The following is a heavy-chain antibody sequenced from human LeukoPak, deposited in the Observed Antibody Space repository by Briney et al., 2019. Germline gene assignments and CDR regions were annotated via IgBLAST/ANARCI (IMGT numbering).Heavy chain of an antibody. D-gene: IGHD3-10*01. V-gene: IGHV4-4*07. CDR3: ARDHYGSGSYKAYVDY. J-gene: IGHJ4*01. Sequence: PTPTLSPTCTVLAASVVTYPWSSLRPPARKGLEWSVCVYSRGPTKYNPSLKRRRTISADTSKSQFSLKLPSVTAADTAVYYCARDHYGSGSYKAYVDYWGHGVQVTVSS. CDR2: VYSRGPT. CDR1: AASVVTYP.